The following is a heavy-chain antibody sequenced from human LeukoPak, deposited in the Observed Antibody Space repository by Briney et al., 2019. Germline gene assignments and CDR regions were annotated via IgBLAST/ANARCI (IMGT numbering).Heavy chain of an antibody. Sequence: MSSETLSLTCKVSGGSIGSSGFYWGWFRQPPGKGLEWIGSVCYPGTTHYNPSLESRVTISVDTSKWQVFLTLRSVTATDTAVYYCGRHVSSGWDYFNGLDVWGQGTAVNVFS. CDR3: GRHVSSGWDYFNGLDV. CDR2: VCYPGTT. D-gene: IGHD6-19*01. CDR1: GGSIGSSGFY. J-gene: IGHJ6*02. V-gene: IGHV4-39*01.